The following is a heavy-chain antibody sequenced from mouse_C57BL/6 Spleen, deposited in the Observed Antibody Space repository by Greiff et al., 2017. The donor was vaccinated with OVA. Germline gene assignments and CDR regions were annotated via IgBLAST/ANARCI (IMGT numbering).Heavy chain of an antibody. CDR3: ARRETYYSNYLDY. V-gene: IGHV1-54*01. CDR1: GYAFTNYL. J-gene: IGHJ2*01. Sequence: VQLQESGAELVRPGTSVKVSCKASGYAFTNYLIEWVKQRPGQGLEWIGVINPGSGGTNYNEKFKGKATLTADKSSSTAYMQLSSLTSEDSAVYFCARRETYYSNYLDYWGQGTTLTVSS. CDR2: INPGSGGT. D-gene: IGHD2-5*01.